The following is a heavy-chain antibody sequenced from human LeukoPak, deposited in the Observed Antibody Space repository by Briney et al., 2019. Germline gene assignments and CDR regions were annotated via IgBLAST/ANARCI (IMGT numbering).Heavy chain of an antibody. Sequence: GSLRLSCAASGFTFSNAWMSWVRQAPGKGLEWVGRIKSKTDGGTTDYAAPVKGRFTISRDDSKNTLYLQMNSLKTEDTAVYYCTTDPYYYDSSGYYYPDYWGQGTLVTVSS. J-gene: IGHJ4*02. CDR1: GFTFSNAW. CDR3: TTDPYYYDSSGYYYPDY. V-gene: IGHV3-15*01. CDR2: IKSKTDGGTT. D-gene: IGHD3-22*01.